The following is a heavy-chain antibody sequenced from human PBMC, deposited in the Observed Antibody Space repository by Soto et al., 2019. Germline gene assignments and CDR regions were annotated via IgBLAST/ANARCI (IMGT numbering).Heavy chain of an antibody. CDR2: VTGGGDRT. D-gene: IGHD2-15*01. V-gene: IGHV3-23*01. CDR3: AKDPLMLGGRPSGWFDP. CDR1: GFTFSSYV. Sequence: GGSLRLSCAASGFTFSSYVMSWVRQAPGKGLEWVSSVTGGGDRTFYADSVKGRFTISRDNSKAALYLQMNNLRAEDTAMYYWAKDPLMLGGRPSGWFDPWGQGTLVTVSS. J-gene: IGHJ5*02.